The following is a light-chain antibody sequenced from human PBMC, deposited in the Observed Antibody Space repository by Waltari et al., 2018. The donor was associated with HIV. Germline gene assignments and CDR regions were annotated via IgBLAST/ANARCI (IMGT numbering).Light chain of an antibody. Sequence: DIHMTQSPSSLSASVGDRVPITCQASQGIGNFLNWFLQKPGKAPKLLISDASNLRSGVPSRFSGTGSGTHFTLTISGLQPEDVATYYCQQYDNPNYSFGQGTKLEI. CDR2: DAS. CDR1: QGIGNF. CDR3: QQYDNPNYS. V-gene: IGKV1-33*01. J-gene: IGKJ2*03.